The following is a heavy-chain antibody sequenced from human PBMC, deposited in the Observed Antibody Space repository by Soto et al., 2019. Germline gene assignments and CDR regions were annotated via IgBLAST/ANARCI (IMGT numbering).Heavy chain of an antibody. D-gene: IGHD3-16*01. CDR2: MNPNSGNT. CDR3: ARALSKLGIGYYYGMDV. J-gene: IGHJ6*02. Sequence: GASVKVSCKASGYTFTSYDINWVRQATGQGLEWMGWMNPNSGNTGYAQKFQGRVTMTRNTSISTAYMELSSLRSEDTAVYYCARALSKLGIGYYYGMDVWGQGTTVTVSS. CDR1: GYTFTSYD. V-gene: IGHV1-8*01.